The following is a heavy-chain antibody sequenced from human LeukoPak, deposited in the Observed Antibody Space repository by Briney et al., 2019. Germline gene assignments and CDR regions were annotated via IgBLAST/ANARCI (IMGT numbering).Heavy chain of an antibody. CDR3: ARSKVAGTSDY. V-gene: IGHV3-21*01. CDR1: GFTFSSYN. D-gene: IGHD6-19*01. J-gene: IGHJ4*02. Sequence: GGSLRLSCAASGFTFSSYNMNWVRQDPGKGLEWVSTISTSSSYIYYADSVKGRFTISRDNGKNSLYLQMSSLRAEDTAVYYCARSKVAGTSDYWGQGTLVAVSS. CDR2: ISTSSSYI.